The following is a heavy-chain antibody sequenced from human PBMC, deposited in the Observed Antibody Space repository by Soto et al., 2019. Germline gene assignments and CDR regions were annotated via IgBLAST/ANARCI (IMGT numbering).Heavy chain of an antibody. Sequence: QVQLVQSGAEVKKPAASVKVSCKASGYTFTSYGISWVRQAPGQGLEWMGWISAYNGNTNYAQKLQVRVTMTTDTSTSTAYMERRRLRSDGTAGYSWARGESIGDVWGQGTTVTVSS. J-gene: IGHJ6*02. CDR1: GYTFTSYG. D-gene: IGHD6-6*01. CDR2: ISAYNGNT. CDR3: ARGESIGDV. V-gene: IGHV1-18*01.